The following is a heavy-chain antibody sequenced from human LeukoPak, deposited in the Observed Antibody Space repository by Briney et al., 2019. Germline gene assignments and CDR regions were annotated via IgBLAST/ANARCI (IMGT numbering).Heavy chain of an antibody. V-gene: IGHV1-2*02. D-gene: IGHD5-12*01. CDR1: GYTFTGYY. Sequence: ASVKVSCKASGYTFTGYYMHWVRQAPGQGLEWMGWINPNSGGTNYAQKFQGRVAMTRDTSISTAYMELSRLRSDDTAVYYCARGRGGYSGYAFDYWGQGTLVTVSS. J-gene: IGHJ4*02. CDR2: INPNSGGT. CDR3: ARGRGGYSGYAFDY.